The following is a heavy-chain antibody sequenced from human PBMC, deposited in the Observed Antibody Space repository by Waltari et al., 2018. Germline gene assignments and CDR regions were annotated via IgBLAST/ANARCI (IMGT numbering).Heavy chain of an antibody. CDR3: ARDARPPYGDSWGWFDP. Sequence: QVQLVQSGSELKKPGASVKVSCKASGYTFTSYAMNWVRQAPGQGLEWMGWINTNTGNPTYAQGFTGRFVFSLDTSVSTAYLQISSLRSEDTAVYYCARDARPPYGDSWGWFDPWGQGTLVTVSS. J-gene: IGHJ5*02. D-gene: IGHD4-17*01. CDR2: INTNTGNP. V-gene: IGHV7-4-1*02. CDR1: GYTFTSYA.